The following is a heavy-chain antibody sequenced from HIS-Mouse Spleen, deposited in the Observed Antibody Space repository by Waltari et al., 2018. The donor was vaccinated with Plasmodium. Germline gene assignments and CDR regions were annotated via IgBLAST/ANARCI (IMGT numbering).Heavy chain of an antibody. Sequence: EVQLVESGGGLVQPGGSLRLSCAASGFTFSSYWMSWVRQAPGNGVEWVANIKQNGNEKYYVDSVKGRFTISRDNSKNTLYLQMNSLRAEDTAVYYCARLYYDFWSGYYPYGMDVWGQGTTVTVSS. CDR3: ARLYYDFWSGYYPYGMDV. CDR2: IKQNGNEK. D-gene: IGHD3-3*01. J-gene: IGHJ6*02. V-gene: IGHV3-7*01. CDR1: GFTFSSYW.